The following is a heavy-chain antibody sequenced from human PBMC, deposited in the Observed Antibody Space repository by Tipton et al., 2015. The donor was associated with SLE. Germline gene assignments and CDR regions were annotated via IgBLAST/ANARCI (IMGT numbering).Heavy chain of an antibody. CDR2: IYDSGSY. D-gene: IGHD3-22*01. V-gene: IGHV4-59*12. CDR3: ARDEYRYDTTGYHLLGHFDF. CDR1: GDSISRYY. J-gene: IGHJ4*02. Sequence: TLSLTCIVSGDSISRYYWSWIRQPPGKGLEWIGYIYDSGSYNYNPSLKSRVTISVDTSKNQFSLNLSSVTAADTAVYYCARDEYRYDTTGYHLLGHFDFWGQGTLVTVSS.